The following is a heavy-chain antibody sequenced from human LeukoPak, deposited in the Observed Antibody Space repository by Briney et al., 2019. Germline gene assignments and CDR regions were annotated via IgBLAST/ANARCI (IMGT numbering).Heavy chain of an antibody. D-gene: IGHD6-13*01. Sequence: SETLSLTCTVSGGSISSYYWSWIRQPAGKGLEWIGRIYTSGSTNYNPSLKSRVTISVDTSKNQLSLKLSSVTAADTAVYYCARVAAGIGFFQYWGQGTLVTVSS. V-gene: IGHV4-4*07. CDR1: GGSISSYY. CDR2: IYTSGST. CDR3: ARVAAGIGFFQY. J-gene: IGHJ1*01.